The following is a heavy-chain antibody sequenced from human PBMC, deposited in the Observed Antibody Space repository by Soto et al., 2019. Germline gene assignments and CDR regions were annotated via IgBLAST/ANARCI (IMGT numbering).Heavy chain of an antibody. Sequence: EVQLVESGGGLVQPGGSLRLSCAASGFTFSNNDMHWVRQVPGKGLEWVAAIGTTGDRYYARSVKGRFTISRDNAKNSLYLQMNSLRAEDTAVYYCARESRFPVGTAAAVTFYYNAMDIWGQGTTVTVSS. CDR3: ARESRFPVGTAAAVTFYYNAMDI. J-gene: IGHJ6*02. V-gene: IGHV3-13*01. D-gene: IGHD3-16*01. CDR2: IGTTGDR. CDR1: GFTFSNND.